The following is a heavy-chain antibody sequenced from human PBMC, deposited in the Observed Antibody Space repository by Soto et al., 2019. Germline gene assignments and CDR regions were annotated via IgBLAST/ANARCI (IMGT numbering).Heavy chain of an antibody. D-gene: IGHD3-10*01. Sequence: QVQLVQSGAEVKKPGASVRVSCKPSGYTFTSYAITWVRQAPGRGLEWIVWIDPFTGDTTYAQNCQGRVTMTTETSTDTAYVELRSLTSDDAAVYYCARGLVRAVITHFDYWGQGTLVTVSS. CDR3: ARGLVRAVITHFDY. J-gene: IGHJ4*02. V-gene: IGHV1-18*01. CDR2: IDPFTGDT. CDR1: GYTFTSYA.